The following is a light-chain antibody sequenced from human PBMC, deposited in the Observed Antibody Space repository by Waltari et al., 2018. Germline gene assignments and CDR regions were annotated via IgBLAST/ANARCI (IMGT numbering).Light chain of an antibody. CDR3: QQYNSYSRT. V-gene: IGKV1-5*03. J-gene: IGKJ1*01. Sequence: DIQMTQSPSTLSASVGDRVTITCRASQSLSSWLAWYQQKPGKSPKLLIYKASSLESGVPSSFSGSGSGTEFTLTISSLQPDDFATYYCQQYNSYSRTFGQGTKVEIK. CDR2: KAS. CDR1: QSLSSW.